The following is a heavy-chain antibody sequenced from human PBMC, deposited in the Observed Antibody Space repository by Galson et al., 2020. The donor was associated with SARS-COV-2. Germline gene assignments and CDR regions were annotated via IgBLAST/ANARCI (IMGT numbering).Heavy chain of an antibody. CDR3: TGGHYSL. V-gene: IGHV3-7*01. J-gene: IGHJ3*01. D-gene: IGHD1-26*01. CDR2: VNPDGSDN. Sequence: GGFLRLYCVASGFTFSEHWKSWVRQTAGKGLEWLAQVNPDGSDNYHVDSVKGRFTISRDNTKNSLYLQMNSLRPEDTATYYCTGGHYSLWGQGTTVTVSS. CDR1: GFTFSEHW.